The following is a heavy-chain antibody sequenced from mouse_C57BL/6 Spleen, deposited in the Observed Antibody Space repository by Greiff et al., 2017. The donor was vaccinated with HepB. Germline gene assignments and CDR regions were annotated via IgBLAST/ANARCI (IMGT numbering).Heavy chain of an antibody. CDR1: GFNIKNTY. V-gene: IGHV14-3*01. CDR3: ARGEDYYGGGYYFDY. J-gene: IGHJ2*01. D-gene: IGHD1-1*01. CDR2: IDPANGNT. Sequence: EVKLEESVAELVRPGASVKLSCTASGFNIKNTYMHWVKQRPEQGLEWIGRIDPANGNTKYAPKFQGKATITADTSSNTAYLQLSSLTSEDTAIYYCARGEDYYGGGYYFDYWGQGTTLTVSS.